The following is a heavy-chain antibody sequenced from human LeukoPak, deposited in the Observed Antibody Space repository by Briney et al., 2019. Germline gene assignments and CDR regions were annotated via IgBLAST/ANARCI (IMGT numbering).Heavy chain of an antibody. CDR3: ARGTSGWYGDY. CDR1: GFTFSNYA. V-gene: IGHV3-64*01. D-gene: IGHD6-19*01. J-gene: IGHJ4*02. CDR2: ISSNGGST. Sequence: GRSLRLSCAASGFTFSNYAMHWVRQAPGKGLEHVSAISSNGGSTYYANSVKGRFTISRDNSKNTLYLQMGSLRTEDMALYYCARGTSGWYGDYWGQGTLVTVSS.